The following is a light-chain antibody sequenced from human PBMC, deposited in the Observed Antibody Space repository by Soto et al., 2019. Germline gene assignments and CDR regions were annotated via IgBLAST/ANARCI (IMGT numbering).Light chain of an antibody. CDR1: QSVSTRS. Sequence: EIVLTQSPGTLSLSPGERATLSCRASQSVSTRSLAWYQQKPGQAPRLIISGASSRAADIPDRFSGSGSGTDFTLTINRLEPEDFAVHYSQQYDSSPRTSGQGTQV. CDR2: GAS. J-gene: IGKJ1*01. CDR3: QQYDSSPRT. V-gene: IGKV3-20*01.